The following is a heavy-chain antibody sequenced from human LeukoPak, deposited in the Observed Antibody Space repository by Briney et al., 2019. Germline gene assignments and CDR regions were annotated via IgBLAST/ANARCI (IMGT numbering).Heavy chain of an antibody. CDR1: GFTFSSYA. J-gene: IGHJ4*02. V-gene: IGHV3-23*01. Sequence: GGPLRLSCAASGFTFSSYAMSWVRQAPGKGLEWVSAISGSGGSTYYADSVKGRFTISRDNSKNTLYLQMNGLRAEDTAVYYCAKDFRDYYDSSGFDYWGQGTLVTVSS. CDR3: AKDFRDYYDSSGFDY. D-gene: IGHD3-22*01. CDR2: ISGSGGST.